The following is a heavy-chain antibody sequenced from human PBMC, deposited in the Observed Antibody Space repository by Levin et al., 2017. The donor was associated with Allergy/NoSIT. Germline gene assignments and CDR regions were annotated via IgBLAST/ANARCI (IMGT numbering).Heavy chain of an antibody. CDR1: GITFSSYS. V-gene: IGHV3-21*01. CDR2: ISSTSSHI. D-gene: IGHD3-10*01. Sequence: PGGSLRLSCAASGITFSSYSMNWVRQAPGKGLEWVSSISSTSSHIYDTDSVRGRFTISRDNAKNSLYLQMNSLRAEDTAVYYCARENWSGAFDIWGQGTMVTVSS. CDR3: ARENWSGAFDI. J-gene: IGHJ3*02.